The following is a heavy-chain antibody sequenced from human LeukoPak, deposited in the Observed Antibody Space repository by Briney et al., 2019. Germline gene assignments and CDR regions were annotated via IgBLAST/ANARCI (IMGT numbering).Heavy chain of an antibody. D-gene: IGHD5-24*01. V-gene: IGHV3-7*03. CDR2: IKEDGTET. CDR1: GFIFSSNW. Sequence: PGGSLRLSCAASGFIFSSNWMSWVRLAPGKGLEWVANIKEDGTETYYVDSVKGRFTISRDNAKNSLYLQMNSLRVEDTAVYYCAKEGRSLQTYWGQGTLVIVSS. CDR3: AKEGRSLQTY. J-gene: IGHJ4*02.